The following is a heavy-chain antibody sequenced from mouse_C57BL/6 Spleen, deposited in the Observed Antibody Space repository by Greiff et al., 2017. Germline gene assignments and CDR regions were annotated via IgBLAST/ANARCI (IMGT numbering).Heavy chain of an antibody. J-gene: IGHJ2*01. CDR3: AEPGGLPLFDD. V-gene: IGHV1-22*01. Sequence: EVQLQQPGPELVKPGASVKLSCKASGYTFTDYNMHWVKQSHGKSLEWIGYINPNNGGTSYNQKFKGKATVTVNKSSSTAYMGRRSLTSEDSAVYCCAEPGGLPLFDDWGQGTTLTVSS. CDR1: GYTFTDYN. D-gene: IGHD2-2*01. CDR2: INPNNGGT.